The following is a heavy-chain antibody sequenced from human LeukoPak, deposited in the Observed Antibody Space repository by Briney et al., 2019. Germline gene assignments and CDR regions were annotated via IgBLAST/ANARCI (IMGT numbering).Heavy chain of an antibody. V-gene: IGHV3-23*01. D-gene: IGHD3-10*01. CDR1: GFTFSSYA. J-gene: IGHJ4*02. Sequence: GGSLRLSRALSGFTFSSYAMRWVRQAPGKGLEWVSAIGGSGDFTYYAEHVKGRFTISRDHSKKPLCPQMNSLRAEDTAVYYCAKADRGWGVITKDWGEGTLVTVSS. CDR2: IGGSGDFT. CDR3: AKADRGWGVITKD.